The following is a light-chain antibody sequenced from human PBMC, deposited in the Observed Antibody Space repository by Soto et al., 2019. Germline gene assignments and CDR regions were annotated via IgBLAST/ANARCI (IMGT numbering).Light chain of an antibody. CDR2: ATS. J-gene: IGKJ4*01. Sequence: DIQLTQSPSFLSASVGDRVTITCRASLGISSYLAWYQQKPGKAPKLLIYATSTLQSGVPSRFSGGGSGTEFTLTISSLQPEDFATYYCQQLNSYPPELTFGGGTKVEIK. V-gene: IGKV1-9*01. CDR1: LGISSY. CDR3: QQLNSYPPELT.